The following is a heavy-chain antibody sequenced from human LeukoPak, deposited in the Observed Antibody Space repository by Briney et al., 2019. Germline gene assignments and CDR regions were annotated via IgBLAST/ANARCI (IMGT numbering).Heavy chain of an antibody. J-gene: IGHJ4*02. CDR3: ARGLGGVVVPAAIGVS. Sequence: ASVKVSCKASGYTFTSYGISWVRQAPGQGLEWMGWMNPNSGNTGYAQKFQGRVTMTRNTSISTAYMELSSLRSEDTAVYYCARGLGGVVVPAAIGVSWGQGTLVTVSS. V-gene: IGHV1-8*02. CDR2: MNPNSGNT. D-gene: IGHD2-2*01. CDR1: GYTFTSYG.